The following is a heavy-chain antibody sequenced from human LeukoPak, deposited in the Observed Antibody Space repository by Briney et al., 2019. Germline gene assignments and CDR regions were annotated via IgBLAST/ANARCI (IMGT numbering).Heavy chain of an antibody. D-gene: IGHD2-15*01. CDR3: ARAFLVGYSPEEYFFDY. CDR1: SDSISSSNW. V-gene: IGHV4-4*02. J-gene: IGHJ4*02. CDR2: IHHSGTA. Sequence: PSGTLSLTCTVSSDSISSSNWWSWVRQPPGKGLECIGEIHHSGTANYNPSLKSRVTISVDKSKNKFSLKLNSVTAADTAVYYCARAFLVGYSPEEYFFDYWGQGTLVTVSS.